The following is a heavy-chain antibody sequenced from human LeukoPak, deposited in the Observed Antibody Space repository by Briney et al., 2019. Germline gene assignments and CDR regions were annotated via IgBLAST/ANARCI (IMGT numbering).Heavy chain of an antibody. CDR3: AGEQRLNYYYGMDV. V-gene: IGHV4-59*12. Sequence: SETLSLTCTVSGGSISSYYWSWIRQPPRKGQEWIVYIYYSGSTNYNTYLKRRVTISVDTSKNQFSLKLSSVTAADTAVYYCAGEQRLNYYYGMDVWGQGTTVTVSS. D-gene: IGHD6-25*01. CDR1: GGSISSYY. CDR2: IYYSGST. J-gene: IGHJ6*02.